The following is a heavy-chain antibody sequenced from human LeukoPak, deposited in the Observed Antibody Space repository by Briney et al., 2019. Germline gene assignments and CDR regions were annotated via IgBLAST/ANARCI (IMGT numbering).Heavy chain of an antibody. CDR1: GFTFSDYY. J-gene: IGHJ4*02. CDR2: ISSSGSTI. CDR3: ATGKWELPIFDY. V-gene: IGHV3-11*01. Sequence: GSLRLSCAASGFTFSDYYMSWIRQAPGKGLEWVSYISSSGSTIYYADSVKGRFTISRDNAKNSLYLQMNSLRAEDTAVYYCATGKWELPIFDYWGQGTLVTVSS. D-gene: IGHD1-26*01.